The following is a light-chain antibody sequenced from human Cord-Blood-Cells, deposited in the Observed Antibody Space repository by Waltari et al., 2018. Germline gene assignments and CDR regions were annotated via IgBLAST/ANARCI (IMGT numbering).Light chain of an antibody. CDR3: QSADSSGTDEV. V-gene: IGLV3-25*02. Sequence: SYELTQPPSVSVSPGQTARITCSGDALPKQYAYWYQQKPGQAPVLVIYKDSERPSGIPELFSCSSSGTTVTVTISGVQAEDEADYYCQSADSSGTDEVFGGGTKLTVL. CDR2: KDS. J-gene: IGLJ2*01. CDR1: ALPKQY.